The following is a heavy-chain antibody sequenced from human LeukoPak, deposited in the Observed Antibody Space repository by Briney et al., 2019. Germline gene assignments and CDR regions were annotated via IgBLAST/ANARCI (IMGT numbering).Heavy chain of an antibody. Sequence: SETLSLTCAVSGGSISSSNWWSWVRQPPGKGLEWIGEIYHSGSTNYNPSLKSRVTISVDKSKNQFSLKLSSMTAAETAVYYCARLVWFGEFSYYFDYWGQGTLVTVSS. CDR1: GGSISSSNW. CDR2: IYHSGST. CDR3: ARLVWFGEFSYYFDY. D-gene: IGHD3-10*01. V-gene: IGHV4-4*02. J-gene: IGHJ4*02.